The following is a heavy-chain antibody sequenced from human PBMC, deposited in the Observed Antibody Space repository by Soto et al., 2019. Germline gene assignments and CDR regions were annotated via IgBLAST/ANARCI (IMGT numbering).Heavy chain of an antibody. CDR3: AKVVTTGDYFDY. CDR1: GFTFSSYG. J-gene: IGHJ4*02. V-gene: IGHV3-48*01. CDR2: ISSSSSTI. Sequence: SLRLSCAASGFTFSSYGMHWVRQAPGKGLEWVSYISSSSSTIYYADSVKGRFTISRDNSKNTLYLQMNSLRAEDTAVYYCAKVVTTGDYFDYWGQGTLVTVSS. D-gene: IGHD4-4*01.